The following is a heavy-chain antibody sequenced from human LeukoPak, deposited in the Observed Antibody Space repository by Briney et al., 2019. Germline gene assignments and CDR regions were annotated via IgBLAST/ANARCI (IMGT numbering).Heavy chain of an antibody. V-gene: IGHV4-39*01. CDR3: ATLGLLRGAGFNLATHFDF. Sequence: PSETLSLTCTVSGGSISSSSYYWGWIRQPPGKGLEWIGSIYYSGSTYYNPSLKSRVTISVDTSKNQFSLKLSSVTAADTAVYYCATLGLLRGAGFNLATHFDFWGQGTLVTVSS. CDR1: GGSISSSSYY. CDR2: IYYSGST. D-gene: IGHD1-26*01. J-gene: IGHJ4*02.